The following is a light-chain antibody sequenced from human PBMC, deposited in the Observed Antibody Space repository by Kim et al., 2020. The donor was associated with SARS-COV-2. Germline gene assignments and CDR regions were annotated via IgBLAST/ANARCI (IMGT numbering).Light chain of an antibody. V-gene: IGLV3-21*04. CDR3: QVWDSSSDHPV. J-gene: IGLJ2*01. CDR1: NIGSKS. CDR2: YDS. Sequence: PGKRASITCGGNNIGSKSVHWYQQKPGQAPVLVIYYDSDRPSGIPERFSGSNSGNTATLTISRVEAGDEADYYCQVWDSSSDHPVFGGGTQLTVL.